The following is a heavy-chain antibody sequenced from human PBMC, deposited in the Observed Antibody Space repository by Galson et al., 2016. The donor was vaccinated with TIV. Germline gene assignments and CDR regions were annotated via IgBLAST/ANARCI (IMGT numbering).Heavy chain of an antibody. J-gene: IGHJ4*02. CDR2: VYSDGSA. Sequence: SLRLSCAASGLTVSTNYMSWIRQAPGKGLEWVSIVYSDGSAYYADSVKGRFTMSRDNSKNTVYLQLNNLRAEDTAIYYCARGHYGDYSWGQGTLVTVSS. D-gene: IGHD4-17*01. V-gene: IGHV3-53*01. CDR1: GLTVSTNY. CDR3: ARGHYGDYS.